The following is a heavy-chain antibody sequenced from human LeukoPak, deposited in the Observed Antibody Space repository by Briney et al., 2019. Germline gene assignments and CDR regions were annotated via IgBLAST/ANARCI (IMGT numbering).Heavy chain of an antibody. Sequence: ASVKVSCKXSGGTFSSYAISWVRQAPRQGLEWMGGIIPIFGTANYAQKFQGRVTITTDESTSTAYMELSSLRSEDTAVYYCASDDNGHSYGYAGDYWGQGTLVTVSS. V-gene: IGHV1-69*05. CDR2: IIPIFGTA. CDR1: GGTFSSYA. D-gene: IGHD5-18*01. J-gene: IGHJ4*02. CDR3: ASDDNGHSYGYAGDY.